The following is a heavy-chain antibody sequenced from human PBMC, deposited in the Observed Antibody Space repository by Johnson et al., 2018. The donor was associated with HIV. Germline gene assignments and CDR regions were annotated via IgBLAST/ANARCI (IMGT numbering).Heavy chain of an antibody. D-gene: IGHD3-16*02. CDR3: ARAGHYDYVWGSYRHDAFDI. Sequence: QVQLVESGGGLVKPGGSLRLSCAASGFTFSDYYMSWIRQAPGKGLEWVSYISSSGSTIYYADAVTGRFTISRDNAKNSLDLQMNSLRAEDTAVYYLARAGHYDYVWGSYRHDAFDIWGQGTMVTVSS. CDR2: ISSSGSTI. CDR1: GFTFSDYY. J-gene: IGHJ3*02. V-gene: IGHV3-11*04.